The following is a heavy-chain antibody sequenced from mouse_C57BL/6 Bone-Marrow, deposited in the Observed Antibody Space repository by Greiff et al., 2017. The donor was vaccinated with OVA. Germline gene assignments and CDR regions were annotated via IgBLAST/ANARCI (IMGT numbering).Heavy chain of an antibody. Sequence: VQLQPSWTVLARPGASVKMSCKTSGYTFTSYWMHWVKQRPGQGLAWIGAIYPGNSDTSYNQKFKGKAKLTAVTSASAAYMELSSLTNEDSAVYYCTRRAITTLRYFDYWGQGTTLTVSS. D-gene: IGHD1-2*01. J-gene: IGHJ2*01. V-gene: IGHV1-5*01. CDR1: GYTFTSYW. CDR2: IYPGNSDT. CDR3: TRRAITTLRYFDY.